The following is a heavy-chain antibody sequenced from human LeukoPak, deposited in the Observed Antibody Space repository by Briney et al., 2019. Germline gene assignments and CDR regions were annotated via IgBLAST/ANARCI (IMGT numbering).Heavy chain of an antibody. CDR2: IYYSGNT. J-gene: IGHJ6*03. CDR3: ARHPFPEGNCGSSSCYGFYYYMDV. V-gene: IGHV4-39*01. Sequence: SETLSLTCSVSGGSISSSSYYWAWIRQPPGKGLEVIGSIYYSGNTYYNPSLKSRVTISVDRSKNQFSLKLSSMTAADTAVYYCARHPFPEGNCGSSSCYGFYYYMDVWGKGTTVTVSS. CDR1: GGSISSSSYY. D-gene: IGHD2-2*01.